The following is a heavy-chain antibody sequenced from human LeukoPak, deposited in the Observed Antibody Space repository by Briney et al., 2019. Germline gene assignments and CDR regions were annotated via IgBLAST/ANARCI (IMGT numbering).Heavy chain of an antibody. CDR3: ARVGLPYCSGGSCQATLAEYFQH. V-gene: IGHV4-38-2*02. D-gene: IGHD2-15*01. CDR2: IYHSGST. CDR1: GYSISSGYY. Sequence: SETLSLTCTVSGYSISSGYYWGWIRQPPGKGLEWIGSIYHSGSTYYNPSLKSRVTISVDTSKNQFSLKLSSVTAADTAVYYCARVGLPYCSGGSCQATLAEYFQHWGQGTLVTVSS. J-gene: IGHJ1*01.